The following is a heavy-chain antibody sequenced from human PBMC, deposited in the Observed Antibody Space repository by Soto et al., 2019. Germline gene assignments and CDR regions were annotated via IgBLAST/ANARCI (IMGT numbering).Heavy chain of an antibody. CDR3: ARARYYYDSSGYYPDY. CDR1: GGSVSSGSYY. V-gene: IGHV4-61*01. Sequence: SETLSLTCTVSGGSVSSGSYYWSWIRQPPGKGLEWIGYIYYSGSTNYNPSLKSRVTISVDTSKNQFSLKLSSVTAADTAVYYCARARYYYDSSGYYPDYWGQGTLVTVSS. D-gene: IGHD3-22*01. J-gene: IGHJ4*02. CDR2: IYYSGST.